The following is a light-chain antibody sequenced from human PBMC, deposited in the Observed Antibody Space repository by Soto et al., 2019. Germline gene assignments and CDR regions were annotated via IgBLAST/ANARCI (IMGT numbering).Light chain of an antibody. Sequence: EIVLTQSPGTLSLSPGERATLSCRASQSVSSSYFAWYQQKPGQAPRLLIYGASSRATGLPDRFSGSGSGTDFPLTISSLEPEDFAVXXXXXXGXSRTFGQGTKVDIK. J-gene: IGKJ1*01. CDR2: GAS. CDR1: QSVSSSY. CDR3: XXXGXSRT. V-gene: IGKV3-20*01.